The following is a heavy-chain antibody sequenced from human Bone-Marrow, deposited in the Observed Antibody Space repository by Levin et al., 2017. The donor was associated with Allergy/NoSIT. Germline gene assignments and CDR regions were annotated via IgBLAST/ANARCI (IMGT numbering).Heavy chain of an antibody. Sequence: ASVKVSCKASGYTFSNYYMHWVRQAPGQGLEWMGVIKPSGGSTSYAQKFQGRVTMTRDTSTSTVYMELSSLKSEDTAMYYCARGILPYYYDSSGYYNFDYWGQGTLVTVSS. CDR3: ARGILPYYYDSSGYYNFDY. J-gene: IGHJ4*02. CDR1: GYTFSNYY. CDR2: IKPSGGST. V-gene: IGHV1-46*01. D-gene: IGHD3-22*01.